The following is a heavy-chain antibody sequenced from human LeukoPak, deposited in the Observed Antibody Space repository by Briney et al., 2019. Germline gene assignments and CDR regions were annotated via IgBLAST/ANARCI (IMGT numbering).Heavy chain of an antibody. CDR3: ARDDSHGYHFFDS. D-gene: IGHD3-22*01. V-gene: IGHV3-21*01. CDR1: GFTFSSYS. CDR2: ISGSGEFI. J-gene: IGHJ4*02. Sequence: GGSLRLSCAASGFTFSSYSMNWIRQTPGKGLEWVSSISGSGEFIYYVDSVRGRFTISRDNGKNSLYLQMNGLRPEDTAVYYCARDDSHGYHFFDSWGQGTLVTVSS.